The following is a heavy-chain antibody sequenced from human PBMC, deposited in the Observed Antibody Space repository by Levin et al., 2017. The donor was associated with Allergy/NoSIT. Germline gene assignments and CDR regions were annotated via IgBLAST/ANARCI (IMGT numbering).Heavy chain of an antibody. D-gene: IGHD1-26*01. Sequence: GESLKISCAASGFTFSSYSMNWVRQAPGKGLEWVSSISSSSSYIYYADSVKGRFTISRDNAKNSLYLQMNSLRAEDTAVYYCARGSGSGSYLDYWGQGTLVTVSS. CDR2: ISSSSSYI. J-gene: IGHJ4*02. CDR1: GFTFSSYS. CDR3: ARGSGSGSYLDY. V-gene: IGHV3-21*01.